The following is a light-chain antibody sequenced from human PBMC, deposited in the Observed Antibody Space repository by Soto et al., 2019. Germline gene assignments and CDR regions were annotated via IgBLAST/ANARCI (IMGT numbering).Light chain of an antibody. V-gene: IGKV1-5*03. Sequence: DIQMTQSPSTLSASVGDRVTITCRASESISRWLAWHQQKPGKAPKSLIYKASSLESGVPSRFSGSGSGTEFTLTISSLQPDDFATYNCQQYKSYPYTFGQGTKLEIK. CDR3: QQYKSYPYT. CDR1: ESISRW. CDR2: KAS. J-gene: IGKJ2*01.